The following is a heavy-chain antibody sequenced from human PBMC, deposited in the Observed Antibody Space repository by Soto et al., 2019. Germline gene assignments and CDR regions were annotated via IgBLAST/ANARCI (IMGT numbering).Heavy chain of an antibody. J-gene: IGHJ5*02. CDR3: AGFYGGSHNWFDP. Sequence: SETLSLTCTVSGGSISSGAYYWSWIRQPPGKGLEWIGYIYYSGSTYYNPSLKSRVTISVDTSKNQYSLKLSSVTAADTAVYYCAGFYGGSHNWFDPWGQGTLVTVSS. CDR1: GGSISSGAYY. D-gene: IGHD2-15*01. CDR2: IYYSGST. V-gene: IGHV4-30-4*01.